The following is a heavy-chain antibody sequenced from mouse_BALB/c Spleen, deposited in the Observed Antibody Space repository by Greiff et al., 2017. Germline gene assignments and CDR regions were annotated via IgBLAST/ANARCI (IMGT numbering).Heavy chain of an antibody. CDR1: GFAFSSYD. CDR3: ARRNWFDY. J-gene: IGHJ2*01. V-gene: IGHV5-12-1*01. CDR2: ISSGGGST. D-gene: IGHD4-1*01. Sequence: EVKLQESGGGLVKPGGSLKLSCAASGFAFSSYDMSWVRQTPEKRLEWVAYISSGGGSTYYPDTVKGRFTISRDNAKNTLYLQMSSLKSEDTAMYYCARRNWFDYWGQGTTLTVSS.